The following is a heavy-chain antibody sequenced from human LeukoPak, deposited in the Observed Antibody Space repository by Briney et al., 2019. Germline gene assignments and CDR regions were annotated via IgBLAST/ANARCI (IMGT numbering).Heavy chain of an antibody. D-gene: IGHD5-18*01. CDR1: GFTFSSFE. CDR3: ARESAMVIDY. CDR2: INHSGST. Sequence: LRLSCAASGFTFSSFEMNWVRQAPGKGLEWIGEINHSGSTNYNPSLKSRVTISVDTSKNQFSLKLSSVTAADTAVYYCARESAMVIDYWGQGTLVTVSS. J-gene: IGHJ4*02. V-gene: IGHV4-34*01.